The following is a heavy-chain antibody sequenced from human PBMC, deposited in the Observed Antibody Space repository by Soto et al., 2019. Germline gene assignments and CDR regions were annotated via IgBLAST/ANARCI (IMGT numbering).Heavy chain of an antibody. CDR3: AIRTGDY. V-gene: IGHV3-21*01. CDR2: ISSSSSYI. Sequence: EVQLVESGGGLVKPGGSLRLSCAASGFTFSSYSMNWVRQAPGKGLEWVSHISSSSSYIYYADSVKARFTISRDNAKNSRYLQMNSLRDEDTAVYYCAIRTGDYWGQGTLVTVSS. D-gene: IGHD1-1*01. CDR1: GFTFSSYS. J-gene: IGHJ4*02.